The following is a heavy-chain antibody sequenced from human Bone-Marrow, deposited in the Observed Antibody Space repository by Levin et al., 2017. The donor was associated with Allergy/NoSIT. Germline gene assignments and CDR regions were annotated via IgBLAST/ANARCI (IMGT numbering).Heavy chain of an antibody. D-gene: IGHD4-17*01. Sequence: GESLKISCKASGYIFTGYSIHWVRQAPGQGLQWMGCINPNRGGTDYAQKFQGRVTMTRDTSISTAYMELSRLRSDDTAVYYCSRLGGSTTVTTEGWFDPWGQGTLVTVSS. CDR1: GYIFTGYS. V-gene: IGHV1-2*02. CDR2: INPNRGGT. J-gene: IGHJ5*02. CDR3: SRLGGSTTVTTEGWFDP.